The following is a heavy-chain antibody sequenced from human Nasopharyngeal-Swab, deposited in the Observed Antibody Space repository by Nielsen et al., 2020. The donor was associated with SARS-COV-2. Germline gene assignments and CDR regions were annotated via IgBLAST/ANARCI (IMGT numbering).Heavy chain of an antibody. V-gene: IGHV3-15*01. CDR2: IKSKTDGGTT. CDR3: TTQTLITIFGLVIIGPDY. CDR1: GFTFSNAW. D-gene: IGHD3-3*01. Sequence: GGSLRLSCAASGFTFSNAWMSWVRQAPGKGLEWVGRIKSKTDGGTTDYAAPVKGRFTISRDNSKNTLYLQMNSLKTEDTAVYYCTTQTLITIFGLVIIGPDYWGQGTLVTVSS. J-gene: IGHJ4*02.